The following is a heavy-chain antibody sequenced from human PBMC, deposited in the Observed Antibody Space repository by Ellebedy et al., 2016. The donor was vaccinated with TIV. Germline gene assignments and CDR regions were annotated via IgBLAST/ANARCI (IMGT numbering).Heavy chain of an antibody. CDR1: GYTFTNFG. CDR2: ISVYNGDT. Sequence: ASVKVSCKASGYTFTNFGFNWVRQAPGQGLEWMGWISVYNGDTNYAQNFQGRVTMTTDTSTSTAYMDLRCLRSDDTSVYYCARDRVEARLAPASYYYAMDVWGQGTTVTVSS. CDR3: ARDRVEARLAPASYYYAMDV. V-gene: IGHV1-18*01. J-gene: IGHJ6*02. D-gene: IGHD3-10*01.